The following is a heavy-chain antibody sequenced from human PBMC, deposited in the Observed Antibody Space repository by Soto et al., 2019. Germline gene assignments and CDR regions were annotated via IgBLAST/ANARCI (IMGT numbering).Heavy chain of an antibody. CDR3: VRDKVVLEDSGYDYNGMDV. D-gene: IGHD2-15*01. J-gene: IGHJ6*02. CDR2: MLSGGHT. CDR1: GLNVTKYF. V-gene: IGHV3-53*01. Sequence: ELQLVESGGGMIQPGGSLRLSCAASGLNVTKYFMTWVRQPPGKGLEWVSVMLSGGHTDYADSGKGRFTIFRDNSKNTVFLKMHSLSAEDTAMYYCVRDKVVLEDSGYDYNGMDVWGQGTGVTVSS.